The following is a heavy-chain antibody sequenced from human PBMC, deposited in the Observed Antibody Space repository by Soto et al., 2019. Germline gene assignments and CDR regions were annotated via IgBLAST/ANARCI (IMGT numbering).Heavy chain of an antibody. CDR3: AKDRYDFWSPRRSDV. V-gene: IGHV3-23*01. CDR2: ISGSGGST. CDR1: GFTFSSYA. D-gene: IGHD3-3*01. J-gene: IGHJ6*02. Sequence: GGSLRLSCAASGFTFSSYAMIWVRRAPGKGLEWVSAISGSGGSTYYADSVKGRFTISRDNSKNTLYLQMNSLRAEDTAVYYCAKDRYDFWSPRRSDVWGQGTTVTVSS.